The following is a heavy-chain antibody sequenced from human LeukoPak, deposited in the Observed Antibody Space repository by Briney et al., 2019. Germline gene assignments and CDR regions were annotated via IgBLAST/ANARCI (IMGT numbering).Heavy chain of an antibody. V-gene: IGHV1-3*01. J-gene: IGHJ2*01. CDR3: AREAGDYSSSLDFDL. D-gene: IGHD4-11*01. Sequence: KFQGRVTITRDTSASTAYMELSSLRSEDTAVYYCAREAGDYSSSLDFDLWGRGTLVTVSS.